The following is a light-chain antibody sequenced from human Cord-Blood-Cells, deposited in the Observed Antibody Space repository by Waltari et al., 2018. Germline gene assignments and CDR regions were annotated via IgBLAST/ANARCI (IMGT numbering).Light chain of an antibody. V-gene: IGLV3-19*01. CDR1: SLRSYY. J-gene: IGLJ2*01. Sequence: SSELTQDPAVSVALGQTVRITCQGDSLRSYYASWYQQKPGQAPVLVIYGKTNRPSGIPDRFSGSSSGNTASLTITGAQAEDEADYYGNSRDSSGNHVVFGGGTKLTVL. CDR2: GKT. CDR3: NSRDSSGNHVV.